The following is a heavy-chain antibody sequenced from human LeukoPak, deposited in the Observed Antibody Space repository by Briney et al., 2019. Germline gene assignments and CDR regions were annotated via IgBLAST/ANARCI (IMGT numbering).Heavy chain of an antibody. V-gene: IGHV4-59*01. CDR3: AREANSPTARYWYFDL. D-gene: IGHD2-21*01. Sequence: SETLSLTCTVSGGSISSYYWSWIRQPPGKGLEWIGYIYYSGSTNYNPSLKSRVTISVDTSKNQFSLKLSSVTAADTAVYYCAREANSPTARYWYFDLWGRGTQVTVSS. J-gene: IGHJ2*01. CDR1: GGSISSYY. CDR2: IYYSGST.